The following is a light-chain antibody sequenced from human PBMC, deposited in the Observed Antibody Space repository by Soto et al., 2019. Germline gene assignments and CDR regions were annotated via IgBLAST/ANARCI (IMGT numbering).Light chain of an antibody. CDR1: QSLLHSNGYNY. CDR2: LGS. J-gene: IGKJ1*01. V-gene: IGKV2-28*01. Sequence: DIVMTQSPLSLPVTPGEPASISCRSSQSLLHSNGYNYLDWYLQKPGQSPQLLIYLGSNRASGVPDRFSGSGSGTDSTLKISSVEAEDVGVYYCMQALHTPLTFGQGTKVEIK. CDR3: MQALHTPLT.